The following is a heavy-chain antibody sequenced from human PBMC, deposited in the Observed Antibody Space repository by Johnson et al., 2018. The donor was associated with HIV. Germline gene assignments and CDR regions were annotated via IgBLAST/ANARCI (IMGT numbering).Heavy chain of an antibody. V-gene: IGHV3-7*03. CDR2: IKQDGSEK. CDR1: GFTFSSYW. J-gene: IGHJ3*02. CDR3: AKKMGVVVVPAAMHGFDI. Sequence: MQLVESGGGVVQPGRSLRLSCAASGFTFSSYWMSWVRQAPGKGLEWVANIKQDGSEKYYVDSVKGRFTISRDNAKNSLYLQMNSLRAEDTAVYYCAKKMGVVVVPAAMHGFDIWGQGTMVTVSS. D-gene: IGHD2-2*01.